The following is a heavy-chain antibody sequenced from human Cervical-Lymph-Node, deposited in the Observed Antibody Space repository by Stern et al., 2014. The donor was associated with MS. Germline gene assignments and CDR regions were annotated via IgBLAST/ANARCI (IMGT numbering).Heavy chain of an antibody. J-gene: IGHJ4*02. CDR1: GYTFTTSG. Sequence: VQLVQSGAEVKKPGASVKVSCQASGYTFTTSGISWVRQAPGKGLEWMGWISPHNGDTDYAQNLQDRLTMTTDTSTTTAYMELRSLRPDDTAVYYCAREDRGYYHASAYSDLWGQGTLVTVSS. CDR3: AREDRGYYHASAYSDL. V-gene: IGHV1-18*01. CDR2: ISPHNGDT. D-gene: IGHD3-22*01.